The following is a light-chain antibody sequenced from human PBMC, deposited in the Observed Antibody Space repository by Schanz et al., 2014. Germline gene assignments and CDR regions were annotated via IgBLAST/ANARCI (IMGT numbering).Light chain of an antibody. J-gene: IGLJ2*01. V-gene: IGLV2-14*01. Sequence: QSALTQPASVSGSPGQSITISCIGISSDVGGYYYVSWYQQHPGKVPKLMIYDVSDRPSGVSNRFSGSKSGNTASLTISGLQPEDEADYHCSSHTAITTAVVFGGGTKVTVL. CDR2: DVS. CDR3: SSHTAITTAVV. CDR1: SSDVGGYYY.